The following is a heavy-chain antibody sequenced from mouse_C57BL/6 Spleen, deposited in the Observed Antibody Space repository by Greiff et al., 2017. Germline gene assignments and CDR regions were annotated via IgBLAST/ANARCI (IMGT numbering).Heavy chain of an antibody. CDR3: ARSRGSRYFDY. CDR2: INPNNGGT. CDR1: GYTFTDYY. D-gene: IGHD1-1*01. V-gene: IGHV1-26*01. J-gene: IGHJ2*01. Sequence: EVQLQQSGPELVKPGASVKISCKASGYTFTDYYMNWVKQSHGKSLEWIGDINPNNGGTSYNQKFKGKATLTVDKSSSTAYMELRSLTSEDSAVYYCARSRGSRYFDYWGQGTTLTVSS.